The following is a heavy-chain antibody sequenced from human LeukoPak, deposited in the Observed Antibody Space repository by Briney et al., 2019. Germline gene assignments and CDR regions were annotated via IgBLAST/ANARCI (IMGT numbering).Heavy chain of an antibody. CDR2: ITPIFGIT. CDR3: AKTPRPGYSSRWFQPTYFEF. J-gene: IGHJ4*02. CDR1: GTTFSSYT. D-gene: IGHD6-13*01. Sequence: GASVKVSCKASGTTFSSYTFNWVRQAPGQGLEWMGGITPIFGITNYAQKFQGRVTITTDESTNTAYMEMSSLRSEDTTMYYCAKTPRPGYSSRWFQPTYFEFWGQGTLVTVSS. V-gene: IGHV1-69*05.